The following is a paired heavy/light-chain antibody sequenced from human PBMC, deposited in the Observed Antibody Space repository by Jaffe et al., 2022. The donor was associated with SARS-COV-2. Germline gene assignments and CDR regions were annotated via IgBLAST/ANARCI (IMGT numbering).Light chain of an antibody. V-gene: IGKV3-15*01. J-gene: IGKJ4*01. CDR1: QSVSSN. CDR3: QQYNNWPPLT. CDR2: GAS. Sequence: EIVMTQSPATLSVSPGERATLSCRASQSVSSNLAWFQQKPGQAPRLLIYGASTRATGVPARFSGSGSGTEFSLTISSLQSEDFALYYCQQYNNWPPLTFGGGTKVEIK.
Heavy chain of an antibody. J-gene: IGHJ6*02. V-gene: IGHV1-3*01. CDR2: INGANGHT. CDR1: GYTFATYA. D-gene: IGHD1-20*01. CDR3: ARDRVTGNPTIGYYYDAMDV. Sequence: QLVQSGAEVKKPGASVKVSCKASGYTFATYAVQWVRQAPGQRLEWMGWINGANGHTKYSQKFQGRFTITRDTSASIAYMELSSLRSEDTAVYYCARDRVTGNPTIGYYYDAMDVWGQGTTVTVSS.